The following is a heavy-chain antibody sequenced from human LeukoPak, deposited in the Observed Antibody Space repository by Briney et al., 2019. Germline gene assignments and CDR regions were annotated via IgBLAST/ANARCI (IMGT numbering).Heavy chain of an antibody. D-gene: IGHD6-19*01. V-gene: IGHV4-38-2*02. CDR1: GYSISSGYY. J-gene: IGHJ4*02. Sequence: PSETLSLTCAVSGYSISSGYYWGWIRQPPGKGLEWIGSISHSGNTYFNPSLKSRVTISVDTSKNQFSLKLSSVTAADTAVYYCARDPRAVVGTNWGQGTLVTVSS. CDR2: ISHSGNT. CDR3: ARDPRAVVGTN.